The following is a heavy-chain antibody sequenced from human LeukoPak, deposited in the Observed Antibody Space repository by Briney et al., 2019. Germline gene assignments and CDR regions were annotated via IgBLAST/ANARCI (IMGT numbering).Heavy chain of an antibody. Sequence: PSETLSLTCTVSGYSISSGYYWGWIRQPPGKGLEWIGNIYHSGSTYYNPSLKSRVTISVDTSKNQFSLKLSSVTAADTAAYYCASHTVVVTATHDAFAFWGQGTMVTVSS. CDR2: IYHSGST. J-gene: IGHJ3*01. CDR1: GYSISSGYY. CDR3: ASHTVVVTATHDAFAF. V-gene: IGHV4-38-2*02. D-gene: IGHD2-21*02.